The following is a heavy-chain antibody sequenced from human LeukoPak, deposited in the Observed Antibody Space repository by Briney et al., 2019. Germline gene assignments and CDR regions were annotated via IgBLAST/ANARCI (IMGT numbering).Heavy chain of an antibody. CDR1: GYTFTSYG. V-gene: IGHV1-18*01. CDR2: ISAYNGNT. D-gene: IGHD4-17*01. J-gene: IGHJ4*02. Sequence: EASVKLSCKASGYTFTSYGISWVRQAPGKGLEWMGWISAYNGNTNYAQKLQGRVTMTTDTSTSTAYMELRSLRSDDTAVYYCAKDRARTTVTGKEDYWGQGTLVTVSS. CDR3: AKDRARTTVTGKEDY.